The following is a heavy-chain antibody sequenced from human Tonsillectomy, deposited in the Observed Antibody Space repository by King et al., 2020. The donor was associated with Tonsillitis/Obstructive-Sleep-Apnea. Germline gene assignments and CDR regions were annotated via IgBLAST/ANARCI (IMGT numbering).Heavy chain of an antibody. J-gene: IGHJ4*02. CDR1: GFTFSNYA. CDR3: AKVGIEQLTPFDY. CDR2: ISGSGGST. V-gene: IGHV3-23*04. D-gene: IGHD6-6*01. Sequence: VQLVESGGGLVQPGGSLRLSCAASGFTFSNYAMDLVRQAPGEGLEWVSVISGSGGSTYYADSVKGRFTISRDKSKHTLYLHMNSLRAEDTAVYYCAKVGIEQLTPFDYWGQGTLVTVSS.